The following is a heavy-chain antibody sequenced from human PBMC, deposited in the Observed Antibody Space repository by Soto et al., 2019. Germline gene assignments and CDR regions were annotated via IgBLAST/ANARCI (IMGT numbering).Heavy chain of an antibody. CDR1: GFIFSKYS. D-gene: IGHD1-26*01. CDR3: AREDILGTRSFDY. J-gene: IGHJ4*02. V-gene: IGHV3-48*02. CDR2: ISSNSVTI. Sequence: GGSLRLSCGASGFIFSKYSMNWVLQAPWKGLEWLSYISSNSVTIYYADSVRGRFTIFRDNAKNSLYLQMNSLRDEDTAVYYCAREDILGTRSFDYWGQGALVTVSS.